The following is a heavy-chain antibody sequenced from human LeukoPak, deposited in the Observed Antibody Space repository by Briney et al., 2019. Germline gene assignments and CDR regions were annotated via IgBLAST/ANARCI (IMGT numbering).Heavy chain of an antibody. Sequence: GGSLRLSCAASGFTFSSYAMSWVRQAPGKGLEWVSAISGSGGSIYYADSVKGRFTISRDNSKNTLYLQMNSLRAEDTAVYYCAKDRDYYDSSGPLVTYAFDIWGQGTMVTVSS. D-gene: IGHD3-22*01. V-gene: IGHV3-23*01. CDR3: AKDRDYYDSSGPLVTYAFDI. CDR1: GFTFSSYA. CDR2: ISGSGGSI. J-gene: IGHJ3*02.